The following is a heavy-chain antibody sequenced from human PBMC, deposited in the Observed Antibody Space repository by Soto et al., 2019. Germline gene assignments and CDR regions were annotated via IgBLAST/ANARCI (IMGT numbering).Heavy chain of an antibody. CDR2: INGDGSGT. CDR1: GFTFSGSW. D-gene: IGHD3-10*01. J-gene: IGHJ4*02. V-gene: IGHV3-74*01. Sequence: EVQLVESGGGLVQPGGSLRLSCAASGFTFSGSWMHWVRQAPGKGLIWVSRINGDGSGTSYADFVKGRFTISRDNAKNTRFLQMNGLRAEDTAVYYCARWSFGAGTANDYWGQGTLVTVSS. CDR3: ARWSFGAGTANDY.